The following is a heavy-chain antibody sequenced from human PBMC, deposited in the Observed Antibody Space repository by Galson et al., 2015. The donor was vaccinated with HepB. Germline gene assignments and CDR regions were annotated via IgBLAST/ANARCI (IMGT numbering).Heavy chain of an antibody. CDR1: GGSISSYY. Sequence: SETLSLTCTVSGGSISSYYWSWIRQPPGKGLEWIGYTYYSGSTNYNPSLKSRVTISVDTSKNQYSLKLSSVTAADTAVYYCARGGIIAVAVAPYLNAFDIWGQGTMVTVSS. V-gene: IGHV4-59*01. CDR3: ARGGIIAVAVAPYLNAFDI. CDR2: TYYSGST. D-gene: IGHD6-19*01. J-gene: IGHJ3*02.